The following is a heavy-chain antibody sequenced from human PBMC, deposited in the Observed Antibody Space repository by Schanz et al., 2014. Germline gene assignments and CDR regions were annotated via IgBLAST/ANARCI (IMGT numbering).Heavy chain of an antibody. CDR3: AKDMHKDYGGKPQAFDI. V-gene: IGHV3-30*18. J-gene: IGHJ3*02. CDR2: ISHDGSYT. D-gene: IGHD4-17*01. CDR1: RFTFSSYD. Sequence: VHLVESGGGLVQPGGSLRLSCVASRFTFSSYDIHWIRQAPGKGLEWVALISHDGSYTSSSDSVKGRFIISRDNSKNTLDLQMNSLRDEDTALYYCAKDMHKDYGGKPQAFDIWGQGTMVTVSS.